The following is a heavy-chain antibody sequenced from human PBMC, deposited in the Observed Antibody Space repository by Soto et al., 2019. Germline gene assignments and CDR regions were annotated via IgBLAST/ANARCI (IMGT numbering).Heavy chain of an antibody. Sequence: QVQLVQSGAEVKKPGSSVNVSCKTSGGTFGNSAVTWVRQAPGQGLEWLGGIVPMFGTANYAQKFQGRVTITADEPTLTAYMELSSLNTDDTAVYYCARDGDPQSAFWSGPLGGGRFDPWGQGTLVTVSS. D-gene: IGHD3-3*01. V-gene: IGHV1-69*12. CDR2: IVPMFGTA. CDR1: GGTFGNSA. J-gene: IGHJ5*02. CDR3: ARDGDPQSAFWSGPLGGGRFDP.